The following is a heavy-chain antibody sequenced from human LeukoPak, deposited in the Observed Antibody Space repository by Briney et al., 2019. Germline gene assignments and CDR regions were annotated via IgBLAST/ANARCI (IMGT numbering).Heavy chain of an antibody. V-gene: IGHV1-2*02. CDR2: INPNSGGT. D-gene: IGHD3-3*01. J-gene: IGHJ4*02. CDR3: ARDRPDFWSGYDYDY. CDR1: GYTLTGYY. Sequence: ASVKVSCKASGYTLTGYYMHWVRQAPGQGLEWMGWINPNSGGTNYAQKFQGRVTMTRDTSISTAYMELSRLRSDDTAVYYCARDRPDFWSGYDYDYWGQGTLVTVSS.